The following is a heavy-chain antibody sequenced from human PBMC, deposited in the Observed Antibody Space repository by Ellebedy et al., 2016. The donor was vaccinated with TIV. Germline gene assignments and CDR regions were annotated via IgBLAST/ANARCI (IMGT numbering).Heavy chain of an antibody. D-gene: IGHD4-17*01. CDR2: INWNGGST. J-gene: IGHJ2*01. V-gene: IGHV3-20*04. CDR1: GFPFSSNW. Sequence: PGGSLRLSGAASGFPFSSNWMHWVRQPQGKGLEWASGINWNGGSTGYPDSVKGRFTISRDNAKNSLYLQMNSLRAEDTAVYYCARKVPAPTTVPPNWYFDLWGRGTLVTVSS. CDR3: ARKVPAPTTVPPNWYFDL.